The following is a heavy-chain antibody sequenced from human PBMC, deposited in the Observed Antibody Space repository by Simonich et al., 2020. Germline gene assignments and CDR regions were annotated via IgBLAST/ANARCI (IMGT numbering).Heavy chain of an antibody. CDR1: GYTFTSYD. Sequence: QVQLVQSGAEVKKPGASVKVSCKASGYTFTSYDINWLRQATGQGLERTGRTNPNSGNTGYAQKFQGRVTITRNTSISTADMELSSLRSEDTAVYYCARTYSGSYYYFDYWGQGTLVTVSS. V-gene: IGHV1-8*03. D-gene: IGHD1-26*01. J-gene: IGHJ4*02. CDR2: TNPNSGNT. CDR3: ARTYSGSYYYFDY.